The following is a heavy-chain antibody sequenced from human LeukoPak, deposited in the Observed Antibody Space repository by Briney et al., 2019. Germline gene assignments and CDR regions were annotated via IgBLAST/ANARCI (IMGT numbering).Heavy chain of an antibody. Sequence: SQTLSLTCTVSGGSISSGGYYWSWIRQHPGKGLEWIGHIYYSGSTHYNPSLKSRVTISVDTSKNQFSLKLSSVTAADTAVYYCARTFRGVKAGLFDYWGQGTLVTVSS. CDR1: GGSISSGGYY. CDR3: ARTFRGVKAGLFDY. D-gene: IGHD3-10*01. CDR2: IYYSGST. J-gene: IGHJ4*02. V-gene: IGHV4-31*03.